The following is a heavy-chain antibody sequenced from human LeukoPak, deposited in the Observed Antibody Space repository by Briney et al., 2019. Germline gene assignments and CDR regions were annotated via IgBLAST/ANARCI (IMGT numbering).Heavy chain of an antibody. D-gene: IGHD3-10*01. CDR2: ISDDGSNE. Sequence: PGGSLRLSCAASGFTFSSYGMHWVRQAPGKGLEGVAVISDDGSNEYYVDSVKGRFTISRDNAKNSLYLQMNSLRAEDTAVYYCARDYHGARIFGSITMVRGVIPYGMDVWGQGTTVTVSS. V-gene: IGHV3-30*03. CDR3: ARDYHGARIFGSITMVRGVIPYGMDV. CDR1: GFTFSSYG. J-gene: IGHJ6*02.